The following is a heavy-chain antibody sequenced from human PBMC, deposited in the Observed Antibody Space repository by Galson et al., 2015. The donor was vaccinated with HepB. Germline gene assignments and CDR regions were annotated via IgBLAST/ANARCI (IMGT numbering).Heavy chain of an antibody. V-gene: IGHV3-30*18. Sequence: SLRLSCAASGFTFSSYGMHWVRQAPGKGLEWVAVISYDGSNKYYADSVKGRFTISRDNSKNTLYLQMNSLRAEDTAVYYCAKDGAIDDSSGYYEGYYYYYGMDVWGQGTTVTVSS. J-gene: IGHJ6*02. D-gene: IGHD3-22*01. CDR3: AKDGAIDDSSGYYEGYYYYYGMDV. CDR2: ISYDGSNK. CDR1: GFTFSSYG.